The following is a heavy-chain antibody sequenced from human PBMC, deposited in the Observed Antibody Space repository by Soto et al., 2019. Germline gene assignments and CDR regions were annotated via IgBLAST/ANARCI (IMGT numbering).Heavy chain of an antibody. V-gene: IGHV4-59*01. J-gene: IGHJ4*02. CDR3: ARAVTQYYFDY. CDR2: IYYSGST. D-gene: IGHD4-4*01. Sequence: PSETLSLTCTFSCGSIISYYWSWIRQPPGKGLEWIGYIYYSGSTNYNPSLKSRVTISVDTSKNQFSLKLSSVTAADTAVYYCARAVTQYYFDYWGQGTLVTVSS. CDR1: CGSIISYY.